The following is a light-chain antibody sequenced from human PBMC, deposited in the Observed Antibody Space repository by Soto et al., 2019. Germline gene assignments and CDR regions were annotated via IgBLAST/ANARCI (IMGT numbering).Light chain of an antibody. Sequence: EIVLTQSPGTLSLSPGERATLSCRASQSVSSSYLAWYQQKPGQAPRLLIYGASSRATGIPDRFSGSGSGTDFTLTISRLEPEDFAVYYCHHYGSSAWTVGQGTKVECK. V-gene: IGKV3-20*01. CDR2: GAS. CDR1: QSVSSSY. J-gene: IGKJ1*01. CDR3: HHYGSSAWT.